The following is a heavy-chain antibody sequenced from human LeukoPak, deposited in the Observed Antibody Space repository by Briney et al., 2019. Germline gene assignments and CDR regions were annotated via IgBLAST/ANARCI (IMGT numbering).Heavy chain of an antibody. CDR3: ARSATVTTNYFDY. CDR1: GGSISSGDYY. J-gene: IGHJ4*02. D-gene: IGHD4-11*01. CDR2: IYYSGST. V-gene: IGHV4-30-4*01. Sequence: SETLSLTCTVSGGSISSGDYYWSWIRQPPGKGLEWIAYIYYSGSTYYNPSLKSRVTVSVDTSKNQFSLKLSSVTAADTAVYYCARSATVTTNYFDYWGQGTLVTVSS.